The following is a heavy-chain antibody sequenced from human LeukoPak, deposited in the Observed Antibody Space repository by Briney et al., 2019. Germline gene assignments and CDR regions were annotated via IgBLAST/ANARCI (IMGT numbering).Heavy chain of an antibody. V-gene: IGHV1-69*06. CDR2: IIPIFGTA. CDR3: ARALTRGYSYGPFDY. CDR1: GGTFSSYA. Sequence: GSSVKVSCKASGGTFSSYAISWVRQAPGQGLEWMGGIIPIFGTANYAQKFQGRVTITADKSTSTAYMELSSLRSEDTAVYYCARALTRGYSYGPFDYWGQGTLVTVSS. D-gene: IGHD5-18*01. J-gene: IGHJ4*02.